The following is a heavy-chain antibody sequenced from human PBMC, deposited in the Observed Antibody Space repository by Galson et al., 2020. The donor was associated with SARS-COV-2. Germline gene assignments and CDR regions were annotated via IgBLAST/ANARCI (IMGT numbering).Heavy chain of an antibody. CDR3: ARAIPHYYGSRSLAYFDY. D-gene: IGHD3-10*01. Sequence: ASVKVSCKATGYTFTTYGISWXXXXXXXXXEXMGWXXXXXXXXXXXXXLQGRVTMTTDTSTSTAYMDLRSLRSDDTAVYYCARAIPHYYGSRSLAYFDYWGQGTLVTVSS. J-gene: IGHJ4*02. CDR2: XXXXXXXX. V-gene: IGHV1-18*01. CDR1: GYTFTTYG.